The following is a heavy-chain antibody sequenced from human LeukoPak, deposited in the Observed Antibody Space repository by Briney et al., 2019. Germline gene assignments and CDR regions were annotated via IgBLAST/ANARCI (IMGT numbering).Heavy chain of an antibody. Sequence: GGSLRLSCAASGFTFSSYAMSWVRQAPGKGLEWVSAISGSGGSTYYADSVKGRFTISGDNSKNTLCLQMNSLRVEDTAVYYCAGDRMALGDYWGQGTLVTVSS. V-gene: IGHV3-23*01. CDR1: GFTFSSYA. D-gene: IGHD7-27*01. J-gene: IGHJ4*02. CDR2: ISGSGGST. CDR3: AGDRMALGDY.